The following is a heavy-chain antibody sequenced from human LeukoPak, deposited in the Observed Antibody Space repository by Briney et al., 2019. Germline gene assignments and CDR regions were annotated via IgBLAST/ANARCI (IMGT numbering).Heavy chain of an antibody. CDR2: ISSSGSGGNT. CDR1: GVTLSNYA. D-gene: IGHD1-26*01. CDR3: AKGGKWDVTPFDY. J-gene: IGHJ4*02. Sequence: PGGSLRLSCVASGVTLSNYAMSWARQAPGKGLEWVSGISSSGSGGNTYYADSVKGRFTISRDSSRNTLFLHMNTLRAEDTAIYYCAKGGKWDVTPFDYWARELWSPSPQ. V-gene: IGHV3-23*01.